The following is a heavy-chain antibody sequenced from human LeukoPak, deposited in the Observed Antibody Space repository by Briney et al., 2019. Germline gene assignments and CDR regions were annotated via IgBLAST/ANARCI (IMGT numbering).Heavy chain of an antibody. CDR2: INWNGGST. V-gene: IGHV3-20*01. J-gene: IGHJ5*02. Sequence: PGGSLRLSCAASGFTFSTYWMSWVRQAPGKGLEWVSGINWNGGSTGYADSVKGRFTISRDNAKNSLYLQMNSLRAEDTALYHCARGVLHSSSPFDPWGQGTLVTVSS. CDR1: GFTFSTYW. CDR3: ARGVLHSSSPFDP. D-gene: IGHD6-13*01.